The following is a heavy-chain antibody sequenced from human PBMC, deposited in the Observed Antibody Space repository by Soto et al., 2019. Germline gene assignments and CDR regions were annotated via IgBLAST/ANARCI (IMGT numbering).Heavy chain of an antibody. CDR1: GYSFSNYW. CDR3: ETRVLAVSGYGMDV. D-gene: IGHD3-3*02. J-gene: IGHJ6*02. CDR2: IDPGDSET. Sequence: PGESLKISCKAFGYSFSNYWINWVRQMPGKGLEWMGRIDPGDSETNYSPSFQGHVTISADKSINTAYLQWSSLKASDTAMYYCETRVLAVSGYGMDVWGQGTTVTVSS. V-gene: IGHV5-10-1*01.